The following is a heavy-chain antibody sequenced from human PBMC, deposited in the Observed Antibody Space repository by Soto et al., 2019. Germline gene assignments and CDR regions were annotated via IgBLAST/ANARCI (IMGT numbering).Heavy chain of an antibody. CDR2: IYYSGST. CDR3: ARDWGSGYYQAGYYYGMDV. D-gene: IGHD3-22*01. Sequence: TLSLTCTVSGGSISSGGYYWSWIRQHPGKGLEWIGYIYYSGSTYYNPSLKSRVTISVDTSKNQFSLKLNSVTAADTAVYYCARDWGSGYYQAGYYYGMDVWGQGTTVTVS. V-gene: IGHV4-31*03. CDR1: GGSISSGGYY. J-gene: IGHJ6*02.